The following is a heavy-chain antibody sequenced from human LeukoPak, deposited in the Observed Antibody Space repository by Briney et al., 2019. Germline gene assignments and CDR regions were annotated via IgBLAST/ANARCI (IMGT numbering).Heavy chain of an antibody. J-gene: IGHJ5*02. CDR3: ARADSGGDSSGYKWFDP. D-gene: IGHD3-22*01. CDR2: INPSGGST. V-gene: IGHV1-46*01. Sequence: ASVKVSCKASGYTFSSYYMHWVRRAPGQGLEWMGIINPSGGSTSYAHKFQGRVTMTRDTSTSTVYMELSNLRPEDTAVYYCARADSGGDSSGYKWFDPWGQGTLVTVSS. CDR1: GYTFSSYY.